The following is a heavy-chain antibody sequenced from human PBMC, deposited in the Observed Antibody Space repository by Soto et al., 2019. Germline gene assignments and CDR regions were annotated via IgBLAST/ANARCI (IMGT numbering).Heavy chain of an antibody. CDR3: ARRHYGSGKPFDY. CDR1: GGSISSGGYS. V-gene: IGHV4-30-2*03. D-gene: IGHD3-10*01. CDR2: IYHSGST. Sequence: SETLSLTCAVSGGSISSGGYSWSWIRQPPGKGLEWIGYIYHSGSTYYNPSLKSRVTISVDTSKNQFSLKLSSVTAADTAVYYCARRHYGSGKPFDYWGQGTLVTVSS. J-gene: IGHJ4*02.